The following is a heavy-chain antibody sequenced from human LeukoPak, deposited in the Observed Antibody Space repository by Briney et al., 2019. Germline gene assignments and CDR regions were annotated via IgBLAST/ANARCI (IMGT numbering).Heavy chain of an antibody. CDR2: ISHTGST. CDR1: GYSISSGYY. D-gene: IGHD3-9*01. J-gene: IGHJ4*02. CDR3: AREVLAAYYDILTGYTKPYYFDY. V-gene: IGHV4-38-2*02. Sequence: SETLSLTCTVSGYSISSGYYWAWIRQSPGKGLEWIGTISHTGSTYSNPSLKSRVTISLDTSKNQISLNLSSVTAADTAVYYCAREVLAAYYDILTGYTKPYYFDYWGQGTLVTVSS.